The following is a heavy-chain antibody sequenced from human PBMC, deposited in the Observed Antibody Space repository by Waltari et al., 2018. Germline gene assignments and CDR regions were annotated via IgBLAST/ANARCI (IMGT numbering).Heavy chain of an antibody. J-gene: IGHJ4*02. V-gene: IGHV3-30*02. CDR2: IRHDRSSE. CDR3: AKDIRNGWYADY. D-gene: IGHD6-19*01. CDR1: GFDFCSYG. Sequence: QVQLVESGGGVVRPGGSRRLSCAASGFDFCSYGMHWLRQAPGKGLEWVAFIRHDRSSEHYGESVKGRFIISTENFKNTLYLQMNSLRIEDTGIYYCAKDIRNGWYADYLGQGTLVTVSS.